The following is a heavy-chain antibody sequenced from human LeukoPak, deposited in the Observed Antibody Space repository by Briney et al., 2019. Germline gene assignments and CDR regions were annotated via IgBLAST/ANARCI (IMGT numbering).Heavy chain of an antibody. CDR2: INPSGGST. J-gene: IGHJ5*02. V-gene: IGHV1-46*01. D-gene: IGHD3-10*01. Sequence: ASVKVSCKASGYTFTNYYMHWVRQAPGQELEWMGIINPSGGSTSYAQKFQGRVTITADESTSTAYMELSSLRSEDTAVYYCAISGSSVSWFASWFDPWGQGTLVTVSS. CDR1: GYTFTNYY. CDR3: AISGSSVSWFASWFDP.